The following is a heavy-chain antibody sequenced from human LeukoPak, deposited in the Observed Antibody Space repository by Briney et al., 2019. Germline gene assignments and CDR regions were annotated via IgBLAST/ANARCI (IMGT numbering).Heavy chain of an antibody. CDR3: ARAPVLRFLEWLFFDY. D-gene: IGHD3-3*01. CDR2: IYHSGST. V-gene: IGHV4-30-2*01. CDR1: GGSISSGGYS. Sequence: SETLSLTCAVSGGSISSGGYSWSWIRQPPGKGLEWIGYIYHSGSTYYNQSLKSRVTISVDRSKNQFSLKLSSVTAADTAVYYCARAPVLRFLEWLFFDYWGQGTLVTVSS. J-gene: IGHJ4*02.